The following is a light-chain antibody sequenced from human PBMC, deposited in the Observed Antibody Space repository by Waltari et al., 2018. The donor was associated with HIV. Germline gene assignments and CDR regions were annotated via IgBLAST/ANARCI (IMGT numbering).Light chain of an antibody. V-gene: IGLV4-69*01. J-gene: IGLJ2*01. CDR3: QTWGTGIVV. CDR2: LNSDGSH. CDR1: SGHSSYA. Sequence: QLVLTQSPSASASLGASVKLTCTLSSGHSSYAIAWHQQQPEKGPRYFMKLNSDGSHSKGDGIPVRVSGSSSGAERYLTISSLQSEDEADYYCQTWGTGIVVFGGGTKLTVL.